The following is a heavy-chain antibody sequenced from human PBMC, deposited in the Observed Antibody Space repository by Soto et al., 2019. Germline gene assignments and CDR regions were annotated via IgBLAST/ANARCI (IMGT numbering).Heavy chain of an antibody. CDR2: ISSSGTTI. CDR3: VRFGGAAAGPGDY. V-gene: IGHV3-48*03. CDR1: GFTFSSYE. Sequence: LRLSCVASGFTFSSYEMNWVRQAPGKGLEWVSYISSSGTTIYYTDSVKGRFTISRDNAKKSLYLQMNSLRAEDTAVYYCVRFGGAAAGPGDYWGQGTLVTVSS. D-gene: IGHD6-13*01. J-gene: IGHJ4*02.